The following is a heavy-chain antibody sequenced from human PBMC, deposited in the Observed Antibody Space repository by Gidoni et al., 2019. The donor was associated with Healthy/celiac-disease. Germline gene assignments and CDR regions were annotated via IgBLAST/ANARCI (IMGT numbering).Heavy chain of an antibody. CDR1: GYSISSGYY. Sequence: QVQLQESGPGLVKPSETLSLTCAVSGYSISSGYYWGWIRQPPGKGLEWIGSIYHSGSTYYNPSLKCRVTISVDTSKHQFSLKLSSVTAADTAVYYCARVFSGSYSDFDYWGQGTLVTVSS. D-gene: IGHD1-26*01. V-gene: IGHV4-38-2*01. CDR2: IYHSGST. J-gene: IGHJ4*02. CDR3: ARVFSGSYSDFDY.